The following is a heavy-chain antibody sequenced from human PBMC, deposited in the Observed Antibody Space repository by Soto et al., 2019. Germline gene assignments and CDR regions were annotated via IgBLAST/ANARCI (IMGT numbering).Heavy chain of an antibody. CDR3: ARDKAVVVVADY. V-gene: IGHV1-46*01. J-gene: IGHJ4*02. Sequence: GASVKVSCKASGYTFTSYYMHWVRQAPGQGLEWMGIINPSGGSTSYAQKFQGRVTMTTDTSTSTAYMELRSLRSDDTAVYYCARDKAVVVVADYWGQGTLVTVS. CDR1: GYTFTSYY. D-gene: IGHD2-15*01. CDR2: INPSGGST.